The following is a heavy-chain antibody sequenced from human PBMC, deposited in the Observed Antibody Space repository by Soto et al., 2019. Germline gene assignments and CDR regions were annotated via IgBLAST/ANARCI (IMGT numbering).Heavy chain of an antibody. V-gene: IGHV3-48*03. Sequence: QRGGAVRLSXADSGFTFSYYEMNQVRQAPGKGLESVSHISGIDGSIYYADSVKGRFTISTDNVKNSLYLQMNTLRAEDTAVYYCARSSGAYRPFDSWGQGTQVTVFS. CDR2: ISGIDGSI. J-gene: IGHJ4*02. D-gene: IGHD2-15*01. CDR3: ARSSGAYRPFDS. CDR1: GFTFSYYE.